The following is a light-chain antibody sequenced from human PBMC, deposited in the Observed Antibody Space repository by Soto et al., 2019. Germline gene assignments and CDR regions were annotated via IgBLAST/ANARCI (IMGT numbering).Light chain of an antibody. V-gene: IGLV2-11*01. J-gene: IGLJ1*01. CDR2: DVS. Sequence: QSALTQPRSVSGSPGQSVTISCTGTSSDVGGYNYVSWYQQHPGKAPKLMIYDVSKRPSGVPDRFSGSKSGNTASLTISGLQAENEADYYCCSYAFFFGTGNK. CDR3: CSYAFF. CDR1: SSDVGGYNY.